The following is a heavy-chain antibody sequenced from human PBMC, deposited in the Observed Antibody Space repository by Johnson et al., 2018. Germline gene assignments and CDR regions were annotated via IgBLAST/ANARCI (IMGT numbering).Heavy chain of an antibody. Sequence: VQLQESGGGLVQPGGSLRLSCAASGFTFDDYAMHWVRQPPGKGLEWVSLIIWDGGGTYYADSVKGRFTISRDNSKNSLYLQMNSLRAEDTALYYCAKGYCSGGTCYHDYFYMDVWGKGTTVTVSS. CDR3: AKGYCSGGTCYHDYFYMDV. V-gene: IGHV3-43D*03. CDR1: GFTFDDYA. D-gene: IGHD2-15*01. J-gene: IGHJ6*03. CDR2: IIWDGGGT.